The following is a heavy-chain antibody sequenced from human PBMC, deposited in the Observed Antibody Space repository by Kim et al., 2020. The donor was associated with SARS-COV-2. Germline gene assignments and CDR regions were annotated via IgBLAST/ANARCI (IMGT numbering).Heavy chain of an antibody. Sequence: ASVKVPCKASGYTFSSYDFNWVRQAPGQGLEWMGWMNCNTGHTGYAQKFQGRVTMTTDTSTSTAYMELSSLTSEDTAVYYCTRNTAETGDFDYWGQGTLVTVSS. D-gene: IGHD5-18*01. CDR2: MNCNTGHT. CDR3: TRNTAETGDFDY. J-gene: IGHJ4*02. V-gene: IGHV1-8*01. CDR1: GYTFSSYD.